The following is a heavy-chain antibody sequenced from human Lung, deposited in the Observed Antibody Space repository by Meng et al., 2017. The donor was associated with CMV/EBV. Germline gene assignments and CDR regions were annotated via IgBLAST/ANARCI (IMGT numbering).Heavy chain of an antibody. Sequence: SETLSLXXTVSGGSISSYFWSWIRQPPGKGLEWIGFIYYSGSTNYNHSLKSRVTLSVGTSKNQFSLKLSSVTAADTGVYYCARDLTREVAWGCEPWGQGTXVTVSS. CDR3: ARDLTREVAWGCEP. V-gene: IGHV4-59*01. D-gene: IGHD7-27*01. J-gene: IGHJ5*02. CDR1: GGSISSYF. CDR2: IYYSGST.